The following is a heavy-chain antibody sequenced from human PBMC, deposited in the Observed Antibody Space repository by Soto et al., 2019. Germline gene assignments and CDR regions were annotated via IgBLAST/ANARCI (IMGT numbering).Heavy chain of an antibody. CDR2: IISGGSRV. V-gene: IGHV3-74*01. CDR3: ARERTSKGGMDV. Sequence: PGGSLRLSCAASGFTFSNDWMNWVRQGPGKGLEWVSRIISGGSRVSYADSVKGRFTIARDNAKNTLYLEMHSLTAEDTAGYYCARERTSKGGMDVWGQGTTVSVSS. CDR1: GFTFSNDW. J-gene: IGHJ6*02.